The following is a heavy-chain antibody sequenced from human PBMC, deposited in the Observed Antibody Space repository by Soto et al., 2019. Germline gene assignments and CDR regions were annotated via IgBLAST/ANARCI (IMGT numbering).Heavy chain of an antibody. J-gene: IGHJ5*02. CDR1: GGSISSSSYS. CDR3: AGPMVRGAGGWFDP. Sequence: QLQLQESGPGLVKPSETLSLTCTVSGGSISSSSYSWGWIRQPPGKGLEWIGSIYYSGSTYYNPSRKSRVTISVDTSKTQFSLKLSSVTAADTAVYYCAGPMVRGAGGWFDPWGQGTLVTVSS. V-gene: IGHV4-39*01. D-gene: IGHD3-10*01. CDR2: IYYSGST.